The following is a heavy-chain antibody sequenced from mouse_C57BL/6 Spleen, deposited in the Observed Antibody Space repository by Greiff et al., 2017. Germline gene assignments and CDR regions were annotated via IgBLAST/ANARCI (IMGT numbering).Heavy chain of an antibody. J-gene: IGHJ2*01. CDR1: GYTFTSYW. Sequence: VQLQQPGAELVKPGASVKLSCKASGYTFTSYWMHWVKQRPGQGLEWIGMIHSNSGSTNYNEKFKSKATLTVDKSSSTAYMQLSSLTSEDSAVYDCARSVTTVIAPFFDYWGQGTTLTVSS. V-gene: IGHV1-64*01. CDR2: IHSNSGST. D-gene: IGHD1-1*01. CDR3: ARSVTTVIAPFFDY.